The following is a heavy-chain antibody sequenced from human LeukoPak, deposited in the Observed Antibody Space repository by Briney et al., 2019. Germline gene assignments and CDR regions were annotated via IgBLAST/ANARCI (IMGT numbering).Heavy chain of an antibody. CDR3: ARNLIVGGLYFDL. D-gene: IGHD3-22*01. V-gene: IGHV4-38-2*02. Sequence: PSETLSLTCTVSGYSISSGYYWGWIRQPPGKGLEWIGSIYYSGSTYYNPSLKSRVTISVDTSKNQFSLKLSSVTAADTAVYYCARNLIVGGLYFDLWGRGTLVTVSS. CDR1: GYSISSGYY. CDR2: IYYSGST. J-gene: IGHJ2*01.